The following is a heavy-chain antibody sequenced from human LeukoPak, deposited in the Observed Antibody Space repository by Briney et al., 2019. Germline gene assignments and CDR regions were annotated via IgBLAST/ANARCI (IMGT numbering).Heavy chain of an antibody. D-gene: IGHD5-18*01. CDR1: GGSINSYY. CDR2: IYYSGST. V-gene: IGHV4-59*01. J-gene: IGHJ5*02. Sequence: SETLSLTCTVSGGSINSYYWSWIRQPPGKGLEWIAYIYYSGSTSYNPSLKSRVTILVDTSKNQFSLKLSSVTAADTAVYYCARGGGNSHWFDPWGQGTLVTVSS. CDR3: ARGGGNSHWFDP.